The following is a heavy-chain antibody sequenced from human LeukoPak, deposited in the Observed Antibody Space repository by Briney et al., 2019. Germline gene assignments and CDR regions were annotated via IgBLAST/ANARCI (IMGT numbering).Heavy chain of an antibody. V-gene: IGHV1-18*01. CDR2: ISAYNGLT. J-gene: IGHJ4*01. CDR1: GYMFTSYG. CDR3: ARDGNYGPDF. D-gene: IGHD3-10*01. Sequence: ASVTVSFTASGYMFTSYGISWVRQAPGQGLEWMGWISAYNGLTHDAQKFQGRVTMTTDTSTTTAYLELRSLRSNDTAVYFCARDGNYGPDFWGHGTLVTVSS.